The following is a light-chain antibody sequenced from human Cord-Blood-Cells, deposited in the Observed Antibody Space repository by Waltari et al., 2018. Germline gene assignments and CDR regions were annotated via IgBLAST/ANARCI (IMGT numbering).Light chain of an antibody. CDR2: DAS. CDR3: QQRSNWLT. V-gene: IGKV3-11*01. Sequence: EIVLTQSPATLSLSPGERATLSCRASQSVSSYFAWYQQKPGQAPRLLIYDASNRATGIAARFSGSGSGTEFTLTISSLAPEDFAVYYCQQRSNWLTFGGGTKVEIK. J-gene: IGKJ4*01. CDR1: QSVSSY.